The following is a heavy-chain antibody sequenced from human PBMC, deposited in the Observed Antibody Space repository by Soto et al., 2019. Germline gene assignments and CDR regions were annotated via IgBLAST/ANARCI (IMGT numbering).Heavy chain of an antibody. Sequence: GCCLRKTGSAGGLTFRDDFVSRLLQAPGPGLEGYSDISDSSTSTDYADSVKGRFPISRDNAKNSLYLQMNSLRAEDTAVYYCARGTEWLASEFDTWGRGTLLTISS. CDR1: GLTFRDDF. J-gene: IGHJ5*02. CDR3: ARGTEWLASEFDT. D-gene: IGHD6-19*01. V-gene: IGHV3-11*05. CDR2: ISDSSTST.